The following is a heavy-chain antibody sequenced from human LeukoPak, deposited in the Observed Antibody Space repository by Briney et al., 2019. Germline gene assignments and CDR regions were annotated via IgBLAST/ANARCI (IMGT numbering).Heavy chain of an antibody. CDR2: IIPIFGTA. Sequence: SVKVSCKASGGTFSSYAISWVRQAPGQGLEWMGGIIPIFGTANYAQKFQGRVTITTDESTSTAYMELSSLRSEGTAVYYCARLNYDSSGYYYWGQGTLVTVSS. CDR3: ARLNYDSSGYYY. V-gene: IGHV1-69*05. CDR1: GGTFSSYA. J-gene: IGHJ4*02. D-gene: IGHD3-22*01.